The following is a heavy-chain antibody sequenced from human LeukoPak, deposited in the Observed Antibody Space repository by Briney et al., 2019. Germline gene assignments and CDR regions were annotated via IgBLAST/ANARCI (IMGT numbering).Heavy chain of an antibody. Sequence: PGGSLRLSCAASGFTFSSYGMHWVRQAPGKGLEWVSFIRYDGSNKYYADSVKGRFTISRDNSKNTLYLQMNSLRAEDTAVYYCAKDDLNDYDWWSYRPDAFDIWGQGTMVTVSS. CDR3: AKDDLNDYDWWSYRPDAFDI. D-gene: IGHD3-16*02. V-gene: IGHV3-30*02. J-gene: IGHJ3*02. CDR2: IRYDGSNK. CDR1: GFTFSSYG.